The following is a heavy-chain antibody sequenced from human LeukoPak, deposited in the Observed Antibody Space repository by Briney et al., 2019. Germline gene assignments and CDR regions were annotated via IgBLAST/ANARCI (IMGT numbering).Heavy chain of an antibody. CDR1: GGSISSYY. CDR2: IYTSGST. CDR3: ARDEVEIVGATVRYYYYYMDV. J-gene: IGHJ6*03. D-gene: IGHD1-26*01. V-gene: IGHV4-4*07. Sequence: SETLSLTCTVSGGSISSYYWSWIRQPAGKGLEWIGRIYTSGSTNYNPSLKSRVTMSVDTSKNQFSLKLSSVTAADTAVYYCARDEVEIVGATVRYYYYYMDVWGKGTTVTVSS.